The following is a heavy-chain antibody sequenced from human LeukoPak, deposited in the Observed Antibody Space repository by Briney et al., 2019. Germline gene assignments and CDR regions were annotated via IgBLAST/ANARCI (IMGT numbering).Heavy chain of an antibody. Sequence: PSETLSLTCTVSGGSISSGGYYWSWIRQPPGKGLEWIGEINHSGSTNYNPSLKSRVTISVDTSKNQFSLKLSSVTAADTAVYYCARVHPIPYSSSWYYFDYWGQGTLVTVSS. CDR3: ARVHPIPYSSSWYYFDY. CDR2: INHSGST. CDR1: GGSISSGGYY. J-gene: IGHJ4*02. V-gene: IGHV4-39*07. D-gene: IGHD6-13*01.